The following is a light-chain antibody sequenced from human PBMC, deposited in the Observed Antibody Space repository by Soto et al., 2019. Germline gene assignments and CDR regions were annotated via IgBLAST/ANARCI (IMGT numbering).Light chain of an antibody. V-gene: IGLV2-14*01. CDR2: DVT. Sequence: QSALTQPASVSGSPGQSFAISCTGTSSDVGGYNYVSWYQQHPGKAPKLIIYDVTSRPSGVSNRFSGSKSGNTASLTISGLQAEDEADYYCSSYTSSSTYVFGTGTKLTVL. CDR3: SSYTSSSTYV. J-gene: IGLJ1*01. CDR1: SSDVGGYNY.